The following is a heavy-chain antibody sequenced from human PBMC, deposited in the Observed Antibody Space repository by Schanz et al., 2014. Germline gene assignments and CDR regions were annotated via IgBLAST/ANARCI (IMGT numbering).Heavy chain of an antibody. CDR3: AIGHHPRGITVAARGCEP. J-gene: IGHJ5*02. V-gene: IGHV4-4*02. CDR1: GGSISSSDW. Sequence: QVQLQESGPGLVKPSGTLSLTCAVSGGSISSSDWWSWVRQPPGKGLEWIGEIYHSGSTNYNPSLNSRATMSVDTPKKQFSLKVTSMTAADTAVYYCAIGHHPRGITVAARGCEPWGQGTLVTVSS. D-gene: IGHD6-19*01. CDR2: IYHSGST.